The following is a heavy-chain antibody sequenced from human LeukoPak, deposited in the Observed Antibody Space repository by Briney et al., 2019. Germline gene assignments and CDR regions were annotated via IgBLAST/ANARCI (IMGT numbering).Heavy chain of an antibody. V-gene: IGHV4-30-4*08. Sequence: PSETLSLTCTVSGGSISSGGYYWSWIRQPPGKGLEWIGYIYYSGSTYYNPSLKSRVTISVDTSKNQFSLKLSSVTAADTAVYYCARTPSMVRGVRRQSYAFDIWGQGTMVTVSS. CDR3: ARTPSMVRGVRRQSYAFDI. J-gene: IGHJ3*02. D-gene: IGHD3-10*01. CDR2: IYYSGST. CDR1: GGSISSGGYY.